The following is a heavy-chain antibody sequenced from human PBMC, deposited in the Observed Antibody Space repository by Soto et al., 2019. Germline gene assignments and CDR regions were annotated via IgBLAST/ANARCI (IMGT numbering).Heavy chain of an antibody. Sequence: SVKVSCKASGGTFSSYAISWVRQAPGQGLEWMGGTIPIFGTANYAQKFQGRVTITADESTSTAYMELSSLRSEDTAVYYCARASTDIVVVPAAARPYYYYYGMDVWGQGTTVTAP. CDR2: TIPIFGTA. V-gene: IGHV1-69*13. CDR1: GGTFSSYA. J-gene: IGHJ6*02. D-gene: IGHD2-2*01. CDR3: ARASTDIVVVPAAARPYYYYYGMDV.